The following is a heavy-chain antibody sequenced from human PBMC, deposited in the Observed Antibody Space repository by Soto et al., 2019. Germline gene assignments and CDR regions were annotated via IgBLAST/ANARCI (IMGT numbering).Heavy chain of an antibody. Sequence: QVQLQESGPGLVKPSETLSLTCAVSGDSISSYYCMWIRQPPGKGLESIGYLYYGRSANYNPSLMSRVTVSVDTSTNQCSLTLSSMTAADTAVYYCAISSMAVVPEYWGQGTLVTVSS. CDR3: AISSMAVVPEY. J-gene: IGHJ4*02. CDR2: LYYGRSA. D-gene: IGHD3-22*01. V-gene: IGHV4-59*01. CDR1: GDSISSYY.